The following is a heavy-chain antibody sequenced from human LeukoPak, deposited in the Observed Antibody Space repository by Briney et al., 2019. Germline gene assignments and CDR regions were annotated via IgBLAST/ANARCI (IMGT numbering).Heavy chain of an antibody. CDR2: ISSSGTTI. D-gene: IGHD2-21*02. CDR1: GFTFSRNT. J-gene: IGHJ4*02. V-gene: IGHV3-48*04. Sequence: GGSLTLSCAASGFTFSRNTMIWARHAPGNGLEWLSSISSSGTTIYYPDSVTGRFTISTDNATNSPYLQMTSRRAAAPSVNYRAGDRCGGDCRDWEYWGQGTLVTVSS. CDR3: AGDRCGGDCRDWEY.